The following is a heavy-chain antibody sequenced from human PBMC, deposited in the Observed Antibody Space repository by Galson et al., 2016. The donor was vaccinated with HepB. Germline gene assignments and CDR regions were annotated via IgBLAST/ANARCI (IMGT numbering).Heavy chain of an antibody. J-gene: IGHJ5*02. D-gene: IGHD2-2*01. CDR3: ARLPYCRIDSCYSDA. CDR1: SGSFNNYS. CDR2: INHIGST. Sequence: SETLSLTCAVYSGSFNNYSWSWIRQAPGRGPEWIGEINHIGSTNYKTSLKGRVTMSVDTPKKQFSLRLRSVTAADTAIHYCARLPYCRIDSCYSDAWGQGTLVTVSS. V-gene: IGHV4-34*01.